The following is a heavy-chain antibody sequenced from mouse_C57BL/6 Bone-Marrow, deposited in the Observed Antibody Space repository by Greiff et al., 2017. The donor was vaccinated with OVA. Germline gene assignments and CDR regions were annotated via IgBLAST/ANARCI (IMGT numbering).Heavy chain of an antibody. CDR3: ARGGITTSY. J-gene: IGHJ3*01. D-gene: IGHD1-1*01. V-gene: IGHV5-6*01. CDR2: ISSGGSYT. Sequence: EVKLQESGGDLVKPGGSLKLSCAASGFTFSSYGMSWVRQTPDKRLEWVATISSGGSYTYYPDSVKGRFTISRDNAKNTLYLQMSSLKSEDTAMYYCARGGITTSYWGQGTLVTVSA. CDR1: GFTFSSYG.